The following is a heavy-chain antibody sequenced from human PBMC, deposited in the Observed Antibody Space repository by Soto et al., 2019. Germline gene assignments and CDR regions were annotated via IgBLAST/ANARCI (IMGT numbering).Heavy chain of an antibody. CDR1: GFTFTSYH. J-gene: IGHJ4*02. V-gene: IGHV3-7*03. CDR2: VKKDGSEQ. Sequence: PEGYLRLSCAASGFTFTSYHMTWVSQAARKGLEWGARVKKDGSEQYYLGSVRCGFTMSSDNAKSSLYLHMHPRRAGYTAFCYCSRDNRFQDYRGQGT. D-gene: IGHD3-10*01. CDR3: SRDNRFQDY.